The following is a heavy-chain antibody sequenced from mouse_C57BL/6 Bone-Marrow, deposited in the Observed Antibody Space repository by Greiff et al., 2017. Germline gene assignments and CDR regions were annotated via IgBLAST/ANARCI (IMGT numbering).Heavy chain of an antibody. V-gene: IGHV1-55*01. D-gene: IGHD2-5*01. CDR3: ARPYYSNYWYFDV. J-gene: IGHJ1*03. Sequence: QVQLQQPGAELVKPGASVKMSCKASGYTFTSYWITWVKQRPGQGLEWIGDIYPGSGSTNYNEKFKGEATLTVDTSSSTAYMQLSSLTSEDSAVYYCARPYYSNYWYFDVWGTGTTVTVSS. CDR2: IYPGSGST. CDR1: GYTFTSYW.